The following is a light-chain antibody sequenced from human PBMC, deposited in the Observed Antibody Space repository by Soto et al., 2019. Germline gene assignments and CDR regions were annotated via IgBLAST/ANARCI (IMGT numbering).Light chain of an antibody. Sequence: EMMLTQAPGTLSLSPVERATLSCSASHSVSSRYLTCYQQKPGQAPRLLIYGTSTRATGVTDTCSGSGSGTDFTLTIIRLEPEDSAIYLCQHYISSQWTCGQWTFGQGTKVDIK. J-gene: IGKJ1*01. V-gene: IGKV3-20*01. CDR1: HSVSSRY. CDR2: GTS. CDR3: QHYISSQWTCGQWT.